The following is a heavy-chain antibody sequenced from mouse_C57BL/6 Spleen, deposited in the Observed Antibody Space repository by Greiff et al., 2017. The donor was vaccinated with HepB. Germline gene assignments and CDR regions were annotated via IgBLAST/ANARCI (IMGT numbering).Heavy chain of an antibody. CDR3: ARYQDFDY. CDR2: IYPGDGDT. V-gene: IGHV1-82*01. J-gene: IGHJ2*01. CDR1: GYAFSSSW. Sequence: QVQLKESGPELVKPGASVKISCKASGYAFSSSWMNWVKQRPGKGLEWIGRIYPGDGDTNYNGKFKGKATLTADKSSSTAYMQLSSLTSEDSAVYFCARYQDFDYWGQGTTLTVSS.